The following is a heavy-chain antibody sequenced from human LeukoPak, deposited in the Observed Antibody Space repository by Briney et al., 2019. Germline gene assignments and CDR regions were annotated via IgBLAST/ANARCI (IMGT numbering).Heavy chain of an antibody. Sequence: PSETLSLTCAVYGGSFSGYYWSWIRQPPGKGLEWIGEINHSGSTNYNPSLKSRVTISVDTSKNQFSLKLSSVTAADTAVYYCARGRTLGYCSSTSCLANMDVWGKGTTVTVSS. V-gene: IGHV4-34*01. J-gene: IGHJ6*03. D-gene: IGHD2-2*01. CDR1: GGSFSGYY. CDR2: INHSGST. CDR3: ARGRTLGYCSSTSCLANMDV.